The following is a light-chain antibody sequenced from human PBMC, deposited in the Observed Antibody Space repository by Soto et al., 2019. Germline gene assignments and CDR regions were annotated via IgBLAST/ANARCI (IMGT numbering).Light chain of an antibody. Sequence: EVVLTQSPVTLSLSPGERATLSCRASESIGSDLAWYQQKPGLAPRLILYDTSFRATGIPDRFSGSGSGTDFTLTISRLDPEDFAVYYCQQYGSSASFGQGTKVDI. CDR1: ESIGSD. J-gene: IGKJ1*01. V-gene: IGKV3D-20*01. CDR2: DTS. CDR3: QQYGSSAS.